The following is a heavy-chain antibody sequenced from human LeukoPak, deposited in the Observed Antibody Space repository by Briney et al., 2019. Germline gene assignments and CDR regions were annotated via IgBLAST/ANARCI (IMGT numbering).Heavy chain of an antibody. J-gene: IGHJ4*02. Sequence: GGPLNPSWLAFGFTFGSYGWPGFGRAPARGRGGVPMIYYDGSNKYYADSVKGRFTISRDNSRNTVYLQMNSLSAEDTAVYFCVRMGGDYGGKILENWGQGTLVTVSS. CDR2: IYYDGSNK. CDR1: GFTFGSYG. V-gene: IGHV3-33*01. D-gene: IGHD4-23*01. CDR3: VRMGGDYGGKILEN.